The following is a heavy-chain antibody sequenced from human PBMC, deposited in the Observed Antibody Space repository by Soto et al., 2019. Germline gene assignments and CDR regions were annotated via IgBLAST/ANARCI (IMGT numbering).Heavy chain of an antibody. Sequence: EVRLVETGGDLIQPGGSLRLSCAASGFIVSGNYMSWVRQAPGKGLEWVSVIYSGGSTYYADSGKGRFTISRDNSKNTLYLQMNSLRADDTAVYYCARDGGLAEDGMDVWGQGTTVTVSS. V-gene: IGHV3-53*02. CDR3: ARDGGLAEDGMDV. CDR1: GFIVSGNY. CDR2: IYSGGST. D-gene: IGHD3-10*01. J-gene: IGHJ6*02.